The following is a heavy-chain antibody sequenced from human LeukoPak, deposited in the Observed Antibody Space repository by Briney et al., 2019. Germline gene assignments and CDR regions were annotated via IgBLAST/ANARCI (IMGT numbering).Heavy chain of an antibody. Sequence: ASVKVSCKASGYTFTGYYMHWVRRAPGQGLEWMGWINPNSGGTNYAQKFQGRVTMTRDTSISTAYMELSRLRSDDTAVYYCARGPQGITMIIVSLLLHWGQGTLVTVSS. J-gene: IGHJ1*01. V-gene: IGHV1-2*02. CDR1: GYTFTGYY. CDR3: ARGPQGITMIIVSLLLH. D-gene: IGHD3-22*01. CDR2: INPNSGGT.